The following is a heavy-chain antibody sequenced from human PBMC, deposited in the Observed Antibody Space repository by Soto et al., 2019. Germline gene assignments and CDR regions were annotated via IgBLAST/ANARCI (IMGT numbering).Heavy chain of an antibody. CDR2: IYQSGVT. CDR3: AGMPYTSGLRFDP. CDR1: GDSYSISTYS. Sequence: PSETLSLTCNMSGDSYSISTYSWSWIRQPPGKALQWIGFIYQSGVTPYNPSLASRVSISLDRSNNQCSLKLKSVTAADTAVYFCAGMPYTSGLRFDPWGPGTLVTVPQ. D-gene: IGHD6-19*01. V-gene: IGHV4-30-2*01. J-gene: IGHJ5*02.